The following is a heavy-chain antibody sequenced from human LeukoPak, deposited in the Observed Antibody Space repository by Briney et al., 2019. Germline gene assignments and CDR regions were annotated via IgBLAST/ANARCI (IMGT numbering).Heavy chain of an antibody. D-gene: IGHD6-19*01. CDR2: INHSGST. CDR3: ARGRSSGWYSFRYFGY. J-gene: IGHJ4*02. CDR1: GGSISSYY. V-gene: IGHV4-34*01. Sequence: PSETLSLTCTVSGGSISSYYWSWIRQPPGKGLEWIGEINHSGSTNYNPSLKSRVTISVDTSKNQFYLKLSSVTAADTAVYYCARGRSSGWYSFRYFGYWGQGTVVTVSS.